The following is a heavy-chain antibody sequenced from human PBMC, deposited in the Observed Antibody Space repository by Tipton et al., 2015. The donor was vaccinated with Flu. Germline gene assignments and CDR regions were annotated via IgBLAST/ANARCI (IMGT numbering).Heavy chain of an antibody. D-gene: IGHD5-12*01. Sequence: GSLRLSCAASGFTVSSNYMSWVRQAPGKGLEWVSVIYSGGSTYYADSVKGRFTISRDNSKNTLYLQMNSLRAEDTAVYYCARGSGYDYGEGFDYWGQGTLVTVSS. V-gene: IGHV3-66*01. CDR3: ARGSGYDYGEGFDY. CDR2: IYSGGST. CDR1: GFTVSSNY. J-gene: IGHJ4*02.